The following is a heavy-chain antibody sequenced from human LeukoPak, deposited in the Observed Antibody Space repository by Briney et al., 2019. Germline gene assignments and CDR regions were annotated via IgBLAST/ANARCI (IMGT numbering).Heavy chain of an antibody. Sequence: PSQTLSLTCTVSGGSISSGGYYWSWIRQHPGKGLEWIGYIYYSGSTYYNPSLKGRVTISVDTSKNQFSLKLSSVTAADTAVYYCARSYCSSTSCYRGDYYFDYWGQGTLVTVSS. CDR2: IYYSGST. D-gene: IGHD2-2*02. J-gene: IGHJ4*02. CDR3: ARSYCSSTSCYRGDYYFDY. V-gene: IGHV4-31*03. CDR1: GGSISSGGYY.